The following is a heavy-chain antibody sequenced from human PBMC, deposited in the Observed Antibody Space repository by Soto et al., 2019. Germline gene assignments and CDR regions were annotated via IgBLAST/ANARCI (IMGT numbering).Heavy chain of an antibody. Sequence: SGPTLVNPTQTLTLTCTFSGFSLSTGAVGVGWIRQPPGKALEFLALIYWNDDKRYSPSLKSRLTITKDTSKNQVALTMTGMDTVDTATYYCAHSPIFHEGHDSFDIWGQGTRVTVSS. D-gene: IGHD3-3*01. V-gene: IGHV2-5*01. CDR3: AHSPIFHEGHDSFDI. CDR2: IYWNDDK. CDR1: GFSLSTGAVG. J-gene: IGHJ3*02.